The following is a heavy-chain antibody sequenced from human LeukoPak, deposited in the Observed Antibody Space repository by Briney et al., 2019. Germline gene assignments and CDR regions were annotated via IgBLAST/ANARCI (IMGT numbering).Heavy chain of an antibody. CDR1: GGSISSYY. CDR2: IQISGST. Sequence: SETLSLTCTVSGGSISSYYWSWIRQPAGRGLEWIGRIQISGSTNYNPSLKSRVTMSVDTSKNKFSLKVNSVTAADTAVYYCARVGSGWSFDYWGQGTLVTVSS. J-gene: IGHJ4*02. D-gene: IGHD6-19*01. V-gene: IGHV4-4*07. CDR3: ARVGSGWSFDY.